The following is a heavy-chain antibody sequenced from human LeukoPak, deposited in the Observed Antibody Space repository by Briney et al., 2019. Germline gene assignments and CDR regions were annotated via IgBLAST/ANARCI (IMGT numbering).Heavy chain of an antibody. CDR3: ARGDGGSPVFDY. Sequence: SCXXXGGXFSSYAISWVRQAPGQGLEWMGGIIPIFGTANYAQKFQGRVTITADKSTSTAYMELSSLRSEDTAVYYCARGDGGSPVFDYWGQGTLVTVSS. J-gene: IGHJ4*02. V-gene: IGHV1-69*06. D-gene: IGHD2-15*01. CDR1: GGXFSSYA. CDR2: IIPIFGTA.